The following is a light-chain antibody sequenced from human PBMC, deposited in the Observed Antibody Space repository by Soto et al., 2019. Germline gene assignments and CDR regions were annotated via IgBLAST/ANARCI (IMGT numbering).Light chain of an antibody. CDR3: TSYASSSTFLL. CDR2: DVT. J-gene: IGLJ2*01. CDR1: SSDVGGYDY. V-gene: IGLV2-14*01. Sequence: QSALTQPASVSGSPGQSITISCTGTSSDVGGYDYVSWYQQHPGKAPKLLIYDVTSRPSGVSNRFSGSKSGNTASLSISGLQAEDEADYYCTSYASSSTFLLFGGGTKLTVL.